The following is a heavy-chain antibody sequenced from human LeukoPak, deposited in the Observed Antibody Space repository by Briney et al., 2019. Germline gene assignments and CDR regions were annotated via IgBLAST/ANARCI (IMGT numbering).Heavy chain of an antibody. CDR3: VRDHPAYGCALFGY. Sequence: GGSLRLSRVASGFTFSSYWMHWVRQAPGKGLVWVSVIYTDDTTYYAGSVKGRFTISRDNSKDTLYLQMNSLRADDTAVYYCVRDHPAYGCALFGYWGRGTLVTVSS. V-gene: IGHV3-53*01. D-gene: IGHD2-21*01. CDR1: GFTFSSYW. CDR2: IYTDDTT. J-gene: IGHJ4*02.